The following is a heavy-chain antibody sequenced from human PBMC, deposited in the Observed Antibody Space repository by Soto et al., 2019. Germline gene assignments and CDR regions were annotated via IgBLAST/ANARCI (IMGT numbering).Heavy chain of an antibody. CDR3: ARGRYCLTGRCFPNWFDS. Sequence: SETLSLTCTVSGDSISNLDYFWAWIRQPPGQALEYIGYIYKSATTYYNPSFESRVAIYVDTSKSQFSLNVTSVTAADTAVYFCARGRYCLTGRCFPNWFDSWGQGALVTVSS. D-gene: IGHD7-27*01. CDR1: GDSISNLDYF. V-gene: IGHV4-30-4*01. CDR2: IYKSATT. J-gene: IGHJ5*01.